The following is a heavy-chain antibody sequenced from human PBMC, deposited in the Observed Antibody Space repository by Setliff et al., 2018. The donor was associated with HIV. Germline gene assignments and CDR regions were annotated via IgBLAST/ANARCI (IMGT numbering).Heavy chain of an antibody. CDR1: GAPINSGAYY. J-gene: IGHJ6*03. Sequence: SETLSLTCTVSGAPINSGAYYWTWIRQHPGKGLEWIGFISYSGNTYYNPSLKSRVTISVDTSKNQFSLKLSSVTAADTAVYYCARGYPGIAVAGLSYYYYYYMDVWGKGTTVTVSS. V-gene: IGHV4-61*08. CDR3: ARGYPGIAVAGLSYYYYYYMDV. CDR2: ISYSGNT. D-gene: IGHD6-19*01.